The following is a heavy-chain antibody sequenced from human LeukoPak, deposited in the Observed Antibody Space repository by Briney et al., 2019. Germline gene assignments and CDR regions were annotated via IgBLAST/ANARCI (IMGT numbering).Heavy chain of an antibody. CDR1: GFTFSNVW. CDR3: ARGGLVVVAARSVRFDY. J-gene: IGHJ4*02. Sequence: GSLRLSCAASGFTFSNVWMSWVRQPPGKGLEWIGEINHSGSTNYNPSLKSRVTISVDTSKNQFSLKLSSVTAADTAVYYCARGGLVVVAARSVRFDYWGQGTLVTVSS. D-gene: IGHD2-15*01. V-gene: IGHV4-34*01. CDR2: INHSGST.